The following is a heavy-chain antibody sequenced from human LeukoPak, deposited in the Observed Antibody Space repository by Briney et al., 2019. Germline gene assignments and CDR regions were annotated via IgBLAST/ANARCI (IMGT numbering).Heavy chain of an antibody. CDR1: GYTFTSYG. Sequence: WASVNVSCKASGYTFTSYGISWVRQAPGQGLEWMGWISAYNGNTNYAQKLQGRVTMTTDTSTSTAYMELRSLRSDDTAVYYCARDRYDFWSGCYKPNWFDPWGQGTLVTVSS. J-gene: IGHJ5*02. V-gene: IGHV1-18*01. D-gene: IGHD3-3*01. CDR3: ARDRYDFWSGCYKPNWFDP. CDR2: ISAYNGNT.